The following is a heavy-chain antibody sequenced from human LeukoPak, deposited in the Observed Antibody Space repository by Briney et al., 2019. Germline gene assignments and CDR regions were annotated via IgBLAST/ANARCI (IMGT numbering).Heavy chain of an antibody. Sequence: GSLRLSSAASGFTFSSYSMNWVRQAPGKGLEWVSYISSSSSTIYYADSVKGRFTISRDNAKNSLYLQMNSLRAEDTAVYYCARDEGYYYGSGSYFYYYGMDVWGQGTTVTVSS. CDR3: ARDEGYYYGSGSYFYYYGMDV. CDR1: GFTFSSYS. D-gene: IGHD3-10*01. CDR2: ISSSSSTI. V-gene: IGHV3-48*01. J-gene: IGHJ6*02.